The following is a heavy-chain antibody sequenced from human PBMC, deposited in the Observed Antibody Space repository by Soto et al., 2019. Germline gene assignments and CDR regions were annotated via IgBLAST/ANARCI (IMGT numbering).Heavy chain of an antibody. Sequence: GESLKISCKGSGYSFTSYWIGWVRQMPGKGLEWMGIIYPGDSDTRYSPSFQGQVTISADKSISTAYLQWSSLKASDTAMYYCASGLFVVVPAAPRAYYDGMDVWGQGTMVTVSS. V-gene: IGHV5-51*01. CDR1: GYSFTSYW. CDR3: ASGLFVVVPAAPRAYYDGMDV. D-gene: IGHD2-2*01. CDR2: IYPGDSDT. J-gene: IGHJ6*02.